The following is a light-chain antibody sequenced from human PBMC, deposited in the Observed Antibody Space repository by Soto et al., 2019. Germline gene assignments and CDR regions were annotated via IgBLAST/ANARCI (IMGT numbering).Light chain of an antibody. CDR3: QKYNSGPPVT. CDR2: AAS. J-gene: IGKJ3*01. V-gene: IGKV1-27*01. CDR1: PGISNY. Sequence: DIQMTQSPSSLSASVGDRVTITCRASPGISNYLAWYQQKPGQVPKLLIYAASTLQSGVPSRFSGSGSGTEFTLTISSLQPEDVGSYYCQKYNSGPPVTFGPGNKVDIK.